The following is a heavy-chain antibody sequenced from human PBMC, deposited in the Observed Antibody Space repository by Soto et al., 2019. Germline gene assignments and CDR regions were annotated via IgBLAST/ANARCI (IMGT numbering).Heavy chain of an antibody. CDR2: ISGSGGST. CDR3: AKDARATSLDWFDP. D-gene: IGHD5-12*01. Sequence: PGWSLRLACASSVFTFISYAMRWVRQAPGKGLEWVSAISGSGGSTYYADSVKGRFTISRDNSKNTLYLQMNSLRAEDTAVYYCAKDARATSLDWFDPWGQGTLVTVSS. V-gene: IGHV3-23*01. CDR1: VFTFISYA. J-gene: IGHJ5*02.